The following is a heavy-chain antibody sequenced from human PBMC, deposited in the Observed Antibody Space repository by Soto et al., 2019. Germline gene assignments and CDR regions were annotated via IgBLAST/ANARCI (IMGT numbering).Heavy chain of an antibody. Sequence: ASVKVSCKASGYTLTSYGVSWVRQAPGQGLEWMGWISAYNGNTNYAQKLQGRVTMTTDTSTSTAYMELRSLRSDDTAVYYCARDLGSSPPYYYYGMDVWGQGTTVTVSS. J-gene: IGHJ6*02. D-gene: IGHD6-6*01. CDR1: GYTLTSYG. CDR3: ARDLGSSPPYYYYGMDV. V-gene: IGHV1-18*01. CDR2: ISAYNGNT.